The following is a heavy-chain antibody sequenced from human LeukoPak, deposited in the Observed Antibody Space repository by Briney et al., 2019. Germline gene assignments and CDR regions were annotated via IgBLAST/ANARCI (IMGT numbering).Heavy chain of an antibody. J-gene: IGHJ6*02. V-gene: IGHV4-34*01. Sequence: SETLSLTCAVYGGSFSGYYWSWIRQPPGKGLEWIGEINHSGSTNYNPSLKSRVTISVDTSKNQFSLKLSSVTAADTAVYYCARVSGYGDYAVYYCYGMDVWGQGTTVTVSS. D-gene: IGHD4-17*01. CDR3: ARVSGYGDYAVYYCYGMDV. CDR2: INHSGST. CDR1: GGSFSGYY.